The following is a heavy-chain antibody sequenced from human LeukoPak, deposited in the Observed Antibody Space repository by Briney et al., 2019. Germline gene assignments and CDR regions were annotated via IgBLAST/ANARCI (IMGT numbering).Heavy chain of an antibody. Sequence: ASVKVSCKASGYTFTSYGFSWVRQAPGQGLEWMGWISAYNGNSNYAQKLQGRVTMTTDTSTSTAYMELRSLRSDDTAVYYCARGGWHDLDYYGMDVWGQGTTVTVSS. V-gene: IGHV1-18*01. CDR2: ISAYNGNS. D-gene: IGHD6-19*01. J-gene: IGHJ6*02. CDR3: ARGGWHDLDYYGMDV. CDR1: GYTFTSYG.